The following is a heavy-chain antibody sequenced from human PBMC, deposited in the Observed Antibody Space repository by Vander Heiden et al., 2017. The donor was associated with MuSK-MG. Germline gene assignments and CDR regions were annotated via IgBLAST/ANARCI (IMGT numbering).Heavy chain of an antibody. CDR1: GGPIRSSSYY. J-gene: IGHJ6*02. Sequence: QLQLQESGPGLVKPSETLSLTCTVSGGPIRSSSYYWGWIRQPPGKGLEWSGSIYYSGSTYYNPSLKSRVTISVDTSKNQFSLKLSSVTAADTAVYYCARLYCSGGSCYSGYGMDVWGQGTTVTVSS. CDR3: ARLYCSGGSCYSGYGMDV. CDR2: IYYSGST. V-gene: IGHV4-39*01. D-gene: IGHD2-15*01.